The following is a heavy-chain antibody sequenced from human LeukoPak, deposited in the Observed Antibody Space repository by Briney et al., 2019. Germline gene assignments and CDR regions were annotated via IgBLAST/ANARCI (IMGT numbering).Heavy chain of an antibody. J-gene: IGHJ3*02. V-gene: IGHV4-61*02. CDR2: IYPSEST. Sequence: SQTLSLTCTVSGGSISSGCYYWSWLRQPAGKALEWIGRIYPSESTNYNPSLKSRGTISVDTSKIQFSLKLRSVTAADTAVYYCGREGGYGIDMWGQGTMVTVSS. D-gene: IGHD5-12*01. CDR3: GREGGYGIDM. CDR1: GGSISSGCYY.